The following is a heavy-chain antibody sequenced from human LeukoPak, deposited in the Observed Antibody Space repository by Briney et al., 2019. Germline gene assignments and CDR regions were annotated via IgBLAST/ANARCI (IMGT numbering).Heavy chain of an antibody. CDR1: GYTFTSYA. V-gene: IGHV1-3*01. D-gene: IGHD1-26*01. J-gene: IGHJ5*02. Sequence: ASVKVSCKASGYTFTSYAMHWVRQAPGQRLEWMGWINAGNGNTKYSQKFQGRVTITRDTSASTAYMELSSLRSEDTAVYYCARDGLVGATINWFDPWGQGTLVTVSS. CDR3: ARDGLVGATINWFDP. CDR2: INAGNGNT.